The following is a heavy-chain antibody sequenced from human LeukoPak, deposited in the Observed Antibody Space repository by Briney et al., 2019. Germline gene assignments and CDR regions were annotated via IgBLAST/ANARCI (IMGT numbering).Heavy chain of an antibody. D-gene: IGHD1-26*01. Sequence: ASVKVSCKASGYTFTGYYLHWVRQAPGQGLEWMGWINPNSGGTNYAQKFQGRVTMTRDTSISTAYMELNRLRSDDTAVYYCATFAGGHQAPFDYWGRGTLVTVSS. J-gene: IGHJ4*02. CDR2: INPNSGGT. V-gene: IGHV1-2*02. CDR3: ATFAGGHQAPFDY. CDR1: GYTFTGYY.